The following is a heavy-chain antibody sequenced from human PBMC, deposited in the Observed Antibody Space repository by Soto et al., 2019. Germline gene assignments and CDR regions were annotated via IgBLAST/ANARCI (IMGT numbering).Heavy chain of an antibody. Sequence: EAQLVESGGDLVQPGESLRLSCAASGFTFSSYSMNWVRQAPGKGLEWVSYISSSSSTIYYADSVKGRFTISRDNAKNSLYLQMNSLRDEDTAVYYCARVRVRHYDILTGYSYYFDYWGQGTLVTVSS. J-gene: IGHJ4*02. CDR1: GFTFSSYS. D-gene: IGHD3-9*01. CDR2: ISSSSSTI. CDR3: ARVRVRHYDILTGYSYYFDY. V-gene: IGHV3-48*02.